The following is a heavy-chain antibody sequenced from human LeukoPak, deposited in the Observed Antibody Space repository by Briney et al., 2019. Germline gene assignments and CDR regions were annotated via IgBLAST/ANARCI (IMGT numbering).Heavy chain of an antibody. Sequence: PSETLSLTCTVSGGSISSYYWSWIRQPPGKGLEWIGYIYYSGSTNYNPSLKSRVTISVDTSKNQFSLKLSSVTAADTAVYYCARAIRPKSMSFNYYYYYGMDVWGQGTTVTVSS. V-gene: IGHV4-59*01. J-gene: IGHJ6*02. CDR2: IYYSGST. CDR3: ARAIRPKSMSFNYYYYYGMDV. CDR1: GGSISSYY.